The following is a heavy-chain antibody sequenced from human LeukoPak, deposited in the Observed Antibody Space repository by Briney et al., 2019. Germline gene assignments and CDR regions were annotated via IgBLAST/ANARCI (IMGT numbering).Heavy chain of an antibody. J-gene: IGHJ4*02. V-gene: IGHV3-23*01. CDR3: AKAFRGYTGSYFDY. CDR1: EFSFGGYA. D-gene: IGHD1-26*01. Sequence: GGSLRLPCATSEFSFGGYAMSWVRQAPGKGLEWVSAISGSGSTTYYADSVRGRFSISRDNSGNTLYLQMNSLGAEDTAVYYCAKAFRGYTGSYFDYWGQGTLVTVSS. CDR2: ISGSGSTT.